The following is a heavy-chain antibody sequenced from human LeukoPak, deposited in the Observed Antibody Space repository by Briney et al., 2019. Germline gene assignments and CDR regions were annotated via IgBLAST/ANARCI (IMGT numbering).Heavy chain of an antibody. D-gene: IGHD3-3*01. Sequence: NPSETLSLTCTVSGGSISSYYWSWIRQPPGKGLEWIGYIYTSGSTNYNPSLKSRVTISVDTSKNQFSLKLSSVTAADTAVYYCARAPPVLVTIFGVVTATYFDYRGQGTLVTVSS. CDR3: ARAPPVLVTIFGVVTATYFDY. CDR2: IYTSGST. J-gene: IGHJ4*02. V-gene: IGHV4-4*09. CDR1: GGSISSYY.